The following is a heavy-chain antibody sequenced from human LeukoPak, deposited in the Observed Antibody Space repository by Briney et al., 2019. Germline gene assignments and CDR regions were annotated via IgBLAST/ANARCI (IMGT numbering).Heavy chain of an antibody. J-gene: IGHJ3*02. Sequence: PGGSLRLSCAASGFTFSSYEINWVRQAPGKGLEWLSYISRGGSTIYYADSVKGRFTISRDNTKNSLSLQMNSLRGEDTAVYYCARGLSSQSWLQGHAFDIWGQGTLVTVSS. CDR2: ISRGGSTI. CDR1: GFTFSSYE. CDR3: ARGLSSQSWLQGHAFDI. D-gene: IGHD5-24*01. V-gene: IGHV3-48*03.